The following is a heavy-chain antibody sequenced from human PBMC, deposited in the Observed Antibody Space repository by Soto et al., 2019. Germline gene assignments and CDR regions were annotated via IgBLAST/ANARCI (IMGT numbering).Heavy chain of an antibody. CDR2: IYSGGST. CDR1: GFTVSSNY. V-gene: IGHV3-53*01. D-gene: IGHD5-18*01. Sequence: GGSLRLSCAASGFTVSSNYMSWVRQAPGKGLEWVSVIYSGGSTYYADSVKGRFTISRDNSKNTLYLQMNSLRAEDTAVYYCARARGDTAMVKGNHFDYWGQGTLVTVSS. CDR3: ARARGDTAMVKGNHFDY. J-gene: IGHJ4*02.